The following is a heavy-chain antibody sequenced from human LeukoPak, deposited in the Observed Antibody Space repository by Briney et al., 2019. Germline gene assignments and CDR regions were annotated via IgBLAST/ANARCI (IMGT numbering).Heavy chain of an antibody. CDR3: ARDYVDDIPMIKDY. Sequence: ASVKVSCKASGYTFTSYHMHWLRQAPGQGLEWMGLINLSGGSTTYAQRFQGRVTLTRDTSTSTVYMELSSLRSEDTAVYYCARDYVDDIPMIKDYWGQGTLVTVSS. J-gene: IGHJ4*02. CDR1: GYTFTSYH. D-gene: IGHD2-8*01. V-gene: IGHV1-46*01. CDR2: INLSGGST.